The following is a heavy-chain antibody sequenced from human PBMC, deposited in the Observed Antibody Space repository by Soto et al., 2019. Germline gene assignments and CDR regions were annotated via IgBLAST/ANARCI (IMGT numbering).Heavy chain of an antibody. D-gene: IGHD3-10*01. Sequence: SGAPQRLSCTAYGIFFNDYCVRWVGPAKGTGLEWVASIKQDGSETYYLDSVKGRFTFSRDNAKNSLDLQMSRLRAEDTAVYYCARGPEGFHPLSNTWFDPWGQGTPVTGSS. J-gene: IGHJ5*02. CDR3: ARGPEGFHPLSNTWFDP. V-gene: IGHV3-7*01. CDR2: IKQDGSET. CDR1: GIFFNDYC.